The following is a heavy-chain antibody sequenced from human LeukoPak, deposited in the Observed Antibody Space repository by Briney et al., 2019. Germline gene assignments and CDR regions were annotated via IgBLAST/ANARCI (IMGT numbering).Heavy chain of an antibody. CDR2: ISGSGGST. Sequence: GGSLRLSCAASGFTFSSYAMSWVRQAPGKGLEWVSAISGSGGSTYYADSVKGRFTISRDNSKNTLYLQMNSLRAEDTAVYYCARDLSLYYYDSSGYYVDYWGQGTLVTVSS. V-gene: IGHV3-23*01. J-gene: IGHJ4*02. CDR1: GFTFSSYA. CDR3: ARDLSLYYYDSSGYYVDY. D-gene: IGHD3-22*01.